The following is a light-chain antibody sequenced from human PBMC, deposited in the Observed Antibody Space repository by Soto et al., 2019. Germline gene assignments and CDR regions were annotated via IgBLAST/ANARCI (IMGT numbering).Light chain of an antibody. CDR1: SGYSNYK. V-gene: IGLV9-49*01. CDR2: VGTGGIVG. Sequence: QPVLTQPPSASASLGASVTLTCTLSSGYSNYKVDWYQQRPGKGPRFVMRVGTGGIVGSKGDGIPDRFSVLGSGLNRYLTIKNIQEEDESDYHCGAYHGSGSNFLVVFGGGTKVTVL. J-gene: IGLJ2*01. CDR3: GAYHGSGSNFLVV.